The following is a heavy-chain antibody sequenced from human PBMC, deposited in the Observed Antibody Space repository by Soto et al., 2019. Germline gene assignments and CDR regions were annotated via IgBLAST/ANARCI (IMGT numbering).Heavy chain of an antibody. D-gene: IGHD3-9*01. Sequence: SLPCSVSGGSLIGDSWNWICQSSGKGLEWIGKIKHSGATEYNPSLESRVTISADTCAKAFSLTLTSVTAADTGVSYCTCGGGPSGAGSFDWLKLGYLKVWCQGAPVTVSS. V-gene: IGHV4-34*01. CDR2: IKHSGAT. CDR1: GGSLIGDS. J-gene: IGHJ4*02. CDR3: TCGGGPSGAGSFDWLKLGYLKV.